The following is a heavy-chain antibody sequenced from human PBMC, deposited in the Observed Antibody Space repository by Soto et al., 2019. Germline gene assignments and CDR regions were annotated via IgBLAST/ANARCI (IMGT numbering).Heavy chain of an antibody. CDR1: GFTFSSYD. CDR2: IGTAGDT. D-gene: IGHD4-17*01. V-gene: IGHV3-13*04. J-gene: IGHJ5*02. CDR3: AREADYVNWFDP. Sequence: PGGSLRLSCAASGFTFSSYDMHWVRQATGKGLEWVSAIGTAGDTYYPGSVKGRFTISRENAKNSLYLQMNSLRAEDTAVYYCAREADYVNWFDPWGQGTLVTVSS.